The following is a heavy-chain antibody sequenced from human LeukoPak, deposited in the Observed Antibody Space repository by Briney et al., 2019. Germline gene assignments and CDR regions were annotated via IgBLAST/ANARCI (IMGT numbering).Heavy chain of an antibody. D-gene: IGHD1-20*01. J-gene: IGHJ6*02. V-gene: IGHV1-18*01. Sequence: ASVKVSCKASGYTFTSYGISWVRQAPGQGLEWMGWISAYNGNTNYAQKLQGRVTMTTDTSTSTAYVELRSLRSDDTAVYYCARVHNWNAGVEIPYYYYYGMDVWGQGTTVTVSS. CDR2: ISAYNGNT. CDR1: GYTFTSYG. CDR3: ARVHNWNAGVEIPYYYYYGMDV.